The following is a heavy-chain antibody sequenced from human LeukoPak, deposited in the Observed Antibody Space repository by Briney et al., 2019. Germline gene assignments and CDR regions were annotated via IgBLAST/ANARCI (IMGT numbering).Heavy chain of an antibody. CDR3: ARVIVLVEGASDHFDY. J-gene: IGHJ4*02. CDR1: GFTFSSYW. Sequence: GGSLRLSCAASGFTFSSYWMTWVRQPPGKGLEWVANIKYDGRAKYYGDSVKGRFTISRDNTKNSLYLQMNSLRAEDTAIYYCARVIVLVEGASDHFDYWGQGAPATVHS. CDR2: IKYDGRAK. V-gene: IGHV3-7*01. D-gene: IGHD2-2*01.